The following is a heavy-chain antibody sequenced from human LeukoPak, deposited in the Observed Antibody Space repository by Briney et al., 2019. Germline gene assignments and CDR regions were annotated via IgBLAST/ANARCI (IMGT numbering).Heavy chain of an antibody. V-gene: IGHV3-48*03. J-gene: IGHJ4*02. CDR3: ARGNYCTNGVCFGLDY. CDR1: GFTFSSYE. D-gene: IGHD2-8*01. Sequence: GGSLRLSCAASGFTFSSYEMNWVRQAPGKGLEWVSYISSSGSTIYYADSVKGRFTISRDNAKNSLYLQMNSLRAEDTAVYYCARGNYCTNGVCFGLDYWGQGTLVTISS. CDR2: ISSSGSTI.